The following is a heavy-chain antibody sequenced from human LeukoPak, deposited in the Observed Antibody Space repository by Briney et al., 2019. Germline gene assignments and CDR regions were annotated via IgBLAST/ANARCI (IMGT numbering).Heavy chain of an antibody. D-gene: IGHD1-26*01. CDR2: IIPIFGIT. V-gene: IGHV1-69*04. CDR3: ARSLFPSGSAFDI. J-gene: IGHJ3*02. CDR1: GGTFSSYA. Sequence: SVKVSCKASGGTFSSYAISWVRQAPGQGLEWMGRIIPIFGITNYAQKFQGRVTITADKSTSTAYMELSSLRSEDTAVYYCARSLFPSGSAFDIWGQGTMVTVSS.